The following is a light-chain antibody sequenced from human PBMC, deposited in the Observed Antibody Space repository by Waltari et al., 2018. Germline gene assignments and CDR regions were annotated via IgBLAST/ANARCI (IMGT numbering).Light chain of an antibody. V-gene: IGLV2-14*03. J-gene: IGLJ2*01. Sequence: QSALTQPASVSGSPGQSITIACTGTSSDVGGYNPVSWYQDHPGQAPKVIIYDVSDRPSGISERFSGSKSGNTASLTISGLQAEDEADYYCSSQSSDTVVLFGGGTKLTVL. CDR2: DVS. CDR3: SSQSSDTVVL. CDR1: SSDVGGYNP.